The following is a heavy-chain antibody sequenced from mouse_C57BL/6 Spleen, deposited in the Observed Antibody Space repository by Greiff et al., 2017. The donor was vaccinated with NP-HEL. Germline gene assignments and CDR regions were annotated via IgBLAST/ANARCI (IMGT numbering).Heavy chain of an antibody. CDR3: ARGDAMDY. J-gene: IGHJ4*01. CDR2: IYPGDGDT. CDR1: GYAFSSSW. Sequence: QVQLQQSGPELVKPGASVKISCKASGYAFSSSWMNWVKQRPGKGLEWIGRIYPGDGDTNYNGKFKGKATLTADKSSSTAYMQLSSLTSEDSAVYFRARGDAMDYWGQGTSVTVSS. V-gene: IGHV1-82*01.